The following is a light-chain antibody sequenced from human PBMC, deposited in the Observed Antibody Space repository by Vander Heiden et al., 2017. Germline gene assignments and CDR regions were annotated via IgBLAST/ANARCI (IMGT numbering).Light chain of an antibody. CDR1: SSNIGSNT. CDR3: AAWDDSLNGVV. J-gene: IGLJ2*01. V-gene: IGLV1-44*01. CDR2: SNN. Sequence: QSVLTQPPSASGTPGQRVTISCSGSSSNIGSNTVNWYQRPPGTAPKRLIYSNNPRPSGVPDRFSGSKSGTSASLAISGLQSEDEADYYCAAWDDSLNGVVFGGGTKLTVL.